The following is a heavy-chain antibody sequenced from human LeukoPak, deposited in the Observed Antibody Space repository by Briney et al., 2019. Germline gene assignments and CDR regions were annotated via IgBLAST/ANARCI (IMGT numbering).Heavy chain of an antibody. CDR2: IFYAGST. Sequence: SETLSLTCAVSGYSISSNHWWGWIRQPPGKGLEWIGYIFYAGSTYYNPSLKSRVAISVDTSKNQFSLKLTSVTAADTAVYYCARAFTSWSFDYWGQGTLVTVSS. CDR3: ARAFTSWSFDY. V-gene: IGHV4-28*03. J-gene: IGHJ4*02. CDR1: GYSISSNHW. D-gene: IGHD3-16*01.